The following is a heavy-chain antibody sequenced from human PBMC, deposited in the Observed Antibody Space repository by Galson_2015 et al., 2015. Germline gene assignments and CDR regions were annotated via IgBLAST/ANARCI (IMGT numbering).Heavy chain of an antibody. CDR2: ISGSGGST. CDR3: AKDQPHYYDSSGYYSP. J-gene: IGHJ5*02. V-gene: IGHV3-23*01. D-gene: IGHD3-22*01. Sequence: SLRLSCAASGFTFSSYAMSWVRQAPGKGLEWVSAISGSGGSTYYADSVKGRFPISRDNSKNTLYLRMNSLRAEDTAVYYCAKDQPHYYDSSGYYSPWGQGTLVTVSS. CDR1: GFTFSSYA.